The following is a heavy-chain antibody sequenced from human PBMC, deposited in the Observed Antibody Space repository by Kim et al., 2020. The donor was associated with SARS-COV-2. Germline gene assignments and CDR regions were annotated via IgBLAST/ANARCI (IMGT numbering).Heavy chain of an antibody. V-gene: IGHV1-24*01. CDR2: FDPEDGET. D-gene: IGHD4-17*01. Sequence: ASVKVSCKVSGYTLTELSMHWVRQAPGKGLEWMGGFDPEDGETIYAQKFQGRVTMTEDTSTDTAYMELSSLRSEDTAVYYCATLGSVTTVVTPYYYYGMDVWGQGTTVTVSS. CDR1: GYTLTELS. CDR3: ATLGSVTTVVTPYYYYGMDV. J-gene: IGHJ6*02.